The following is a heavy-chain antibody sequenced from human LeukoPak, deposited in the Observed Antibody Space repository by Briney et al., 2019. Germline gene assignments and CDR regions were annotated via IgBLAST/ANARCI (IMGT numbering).Heavy chain of an antibody. CDR2: IYYSGST. CDR3: ARRFDS. Sequence: PSETLSLTCTVSGDSINAYNWNWVRKPPGKGQEWIGYIYYSGSTDYTPSLKTRVTISVDTSKKQFSLRLTSVTAADTAVYYCARRFDSWGPGILVTVSS. J-gene: IGHJ4*02. CDR1: GDSINAYN. V-gene: IGHV4-59*08.